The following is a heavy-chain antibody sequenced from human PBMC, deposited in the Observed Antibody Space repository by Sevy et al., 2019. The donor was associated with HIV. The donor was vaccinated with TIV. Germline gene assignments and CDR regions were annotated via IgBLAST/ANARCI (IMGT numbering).Heavy chain of an antibody. V-gene: IGHV3-30*18. CDR3: AKALDSGAIEYYSGG. Sequence: GGSLRLSCAASGFTFSSYGMHWVRQAPGKGLEWVAVLSYDGSNKYYADSVKGRLTISRDNSKNTLYLQMNSLGAEETTVYYCAKALDSGAIEYYSGGWGQGTLVTVSS. D-gene: IGHD3-10*01. CDR2: LSYDGSNK. J-gene: IGHJ4*02. CDR1: GFTFSSYG.